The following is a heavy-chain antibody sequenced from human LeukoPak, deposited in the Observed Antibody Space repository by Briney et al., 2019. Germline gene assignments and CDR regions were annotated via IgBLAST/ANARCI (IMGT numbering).Heavy chain of an antibody. V-gene: IGHV1-24*01. CDR3: ATGPAVAGYFDY. CDR1: GYTLTELS. Sequence: ASVKVSCKVSGYTLTELSMHWVRQAPGKGLEWMGGFDPEDGETIYAQKFQGRVTMTEDTSTDTAYMELSSLRSEDTAVHYCATGPAVAGYFDYWGQGTLVTVSS. J-gene: IGHJ4*02. D-gene: IGHD6-19*01. CDR2: FDPEDGET.